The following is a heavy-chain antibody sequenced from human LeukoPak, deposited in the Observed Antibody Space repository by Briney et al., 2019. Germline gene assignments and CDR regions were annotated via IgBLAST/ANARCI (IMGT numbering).Heavy chain of an antibody. CDR1: GFTFSTYA. V-gene: IGHV3-30*04. Sequence: PGGSLRLSCAASGFTFSTYAMHWVRQAPGTGLECVAVISYDGSHKYYADSVKGRFTISRDNSKNTLYLQMNSLIAEDTAVYYCARGRVLVVAASNFIDYCGQGTLVTVSS. CDR2: ISYDGSHK. CDR3: ARGRVLVVAASNFIDY. J-gene: IGHJ4*02. D-gene: IGHD2-15*01.